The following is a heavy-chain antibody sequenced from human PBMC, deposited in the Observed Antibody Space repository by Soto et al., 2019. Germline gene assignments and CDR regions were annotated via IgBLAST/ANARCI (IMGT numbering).Heavy chain of an antibody. CDR2: INYRAKT. D-gene: IGHD3-22*01. V-gene: IGHV4-34*01. CDR1: GVPFTAFY. CDR3: ARGSSLYDSRGYHFDD. J-gene: IGHJ4*02. Sequence: PSETLPLTCAVSGVPFTAFYWTWTRQGPGKGLEWIGEINYRAKTVYSPSLGSRVALSVDTSKSQVSLELTSVTAADTAVYYCARGSSLYDSRGYHFDDCGQGSRVTVSS.